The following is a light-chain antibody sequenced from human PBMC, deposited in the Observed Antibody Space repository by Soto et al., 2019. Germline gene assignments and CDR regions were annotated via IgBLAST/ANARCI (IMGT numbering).Light chain of an antibody. Sequence: PATLSVSTGERDTLSCSATQSVRSRDLAWYQQKPGQAPRLLIYDASSRATGIPDRFSGGGSGTDFTLTISRLEPEDFAVYYCQQFSSYPLTLGGGTKVDIK. CDR2: DAS. V-gene: IGKV3-20*01. CDR3: QQFSSYPLT. J-gene: IGKJ4*01. CDR1: QSVRSRD.